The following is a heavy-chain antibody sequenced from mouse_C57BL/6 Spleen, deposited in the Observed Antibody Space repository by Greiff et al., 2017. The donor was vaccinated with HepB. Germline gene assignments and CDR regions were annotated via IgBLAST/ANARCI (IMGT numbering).Heavy chain of an antibody. CDR2: IRLKSDNYAT. CDR3: TALITAPGY. Sequence: EVKLEESGGGLVQPGGSMKLSCVASGFTFSNYWMNWVRQSPEKGLEWVAQIRLKSDNYATHYAESVKGRFTISRNDSKSSVYLQMNNVRAEDTGIYYCTALITAPGYWGQGTTLTVSS. V-gene: IGHV6-3*01. J-gene: IGHJ2*01. CDR1: GFTFSNYW. D-gene: IGHD1-1*01.